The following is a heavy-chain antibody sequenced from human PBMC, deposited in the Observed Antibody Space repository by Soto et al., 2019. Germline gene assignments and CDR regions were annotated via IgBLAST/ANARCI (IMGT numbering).Heavy chain of an antibody. CDR2: ISAYNGNT. D-gene: IGHD3-3*01. J-gene: IGHJ5*02. CDR3: ARVRFLEWLLYPNWFDP. CDR1: GYTFTSYG. V-gene: IGHV1-18*01. Sequence: ASVKVSCKASGYTFTSYGISWVRQAPGQGLEWMGWISAYNGNTNYAQKLQGRVTMTTDTSTNTAYVELRSLRSDDTAVYYCARVRFLEWLLYPNWFDPWGQGTLVTVSS.